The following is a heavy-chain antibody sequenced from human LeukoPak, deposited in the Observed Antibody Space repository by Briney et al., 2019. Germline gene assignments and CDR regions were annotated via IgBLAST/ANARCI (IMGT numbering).Heavy chain of an antibody. CDR3: AREGLAKTDY. CDR2: IYYSGST. CDR1: GGSISSISYY. J-gene: IGHJ4*02. D-gene: IGHD6-6*01. Sequence: SETLSLTCSVSGGSISSISYYWGWIRQPPGKGLEWIGSIYYSGSTYYNPSLKSRVTISVDTSKNQFSLKLSSVTAADTAVYYCAREGLAKTDYWGQGTLVTVSS. V-gene: IGHV4-39*07.